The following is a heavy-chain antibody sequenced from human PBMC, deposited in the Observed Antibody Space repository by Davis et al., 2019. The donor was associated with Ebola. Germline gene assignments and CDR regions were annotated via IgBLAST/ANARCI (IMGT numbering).Heavy chain of an antibody. CDR2: INHIGGT. CDR1: GGSFSGYY. Sequence: PSETLSLTCDVSGGSFSGYYWSWVRQVPEKGLEWIGDINHIGGTYYNPSLKSQVTMSIDTSKRQFSLRLTSVTAADTAVYYCARGPAARSFFDYWGQGTLVTVSS. V-gene: IGHV4-34*01. J-gene: IGHJ4*02. CDR3: ARGPAARSFFDY.